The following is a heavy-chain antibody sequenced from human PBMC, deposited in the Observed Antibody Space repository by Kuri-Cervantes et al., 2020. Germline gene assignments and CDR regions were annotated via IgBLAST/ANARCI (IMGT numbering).Heavy chain of an antibody. Sequence: GESLKISCAASGFTFSSYGMHWVRQAPGKGLEWVAVIWYDGSNKYYADSVKGRFTISRDNSKNTLYLQMNSLRAEDTAVYYCAKDWARGGRADAFDIWGQGTMVTVSS. CDR1: GFTFSSYG. CDR3: AKDWARGGRADAFDI. D-gene: IGHD3-10*01. J-gene: IGHJ3*02. CDR2: IWYDGSNK. V-gene: IGHV3-33*06.